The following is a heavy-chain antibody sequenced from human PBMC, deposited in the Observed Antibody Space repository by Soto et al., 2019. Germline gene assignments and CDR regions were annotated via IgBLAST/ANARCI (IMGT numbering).Heavy chain of an antibody. D-gene: IGHD3-16*01. CDR1: GGSFSDYY. CDR3: TRGGGVRTSQMVWFDP. CDR2: INYRGTH. V-gene: IGHV4-34*01. J-gene: IGHJ5*02. Sequence: SETLSLTCRVEGGSFSDYYWNWIRRSPERGLEWIGEINYRGTHNYNPSLRSRVTLSVDTSKNEFSLRLDSVTAADTAVYYCTRGGGVRTSQMVWFDPWGQGTVVTVSS.